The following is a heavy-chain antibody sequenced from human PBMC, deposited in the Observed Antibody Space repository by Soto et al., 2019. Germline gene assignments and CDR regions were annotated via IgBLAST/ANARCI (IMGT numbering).Heavy chain of an antibody. J-gene: IGHJ1*01. CDR1: GFTFDDYA. CDR2: ISWNSGSI. CDR3: ATDSGYDQGYFQH. D-gene: IGHD5-12*01. Sequence: EVQLVESGGGLVQPGRSLRLSCAASGFTFDDYAMHWVRQAPGKGLEWVSGISWNSGSIGYADSVKGRFTISRDNAKNSLYLQMNSLRAEDTALYYCATDSGYDQGYFQHWGQGTLVNVSS. V-gene: IGHV3-9*01.